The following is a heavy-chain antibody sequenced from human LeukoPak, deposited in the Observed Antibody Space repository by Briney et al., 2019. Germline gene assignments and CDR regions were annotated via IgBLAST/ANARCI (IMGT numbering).Heavy chain of an antibody. V-gene: IGHV1-69*10. CDR2: IIPILGTA. CDR3: ARGGVWFGELFHNLYYFDY. CDR1: GGTFSKYA. Sequence: SVKVSCKASGGTFSKYAITWGRQAPGQGLEWMGGIIPILGTANYAQKFKGRVTMTRNTSISTAYMELSRLRSEDSAVYSCARGGVWFGELFHNLYYFDYWGQGTLVTVSS. D-gene: IGHD3-10*01. J-gene: IGHJ4*02.